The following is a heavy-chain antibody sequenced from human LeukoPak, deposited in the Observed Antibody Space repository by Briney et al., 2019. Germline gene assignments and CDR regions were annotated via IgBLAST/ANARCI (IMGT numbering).Heavy chain of an antibody. Sequence: GGSLRLSCAASGFTFSSYWMSWVRQAPGKGLEWVANIKQDGSEKYYVDSVKGRFTISRDNSKNTLYLQMNSLRAEDTAVYYCAKEVPYYDFWSGYSPNAFDIWGQGTMVTVSS. V-gene: IGHV3-7*03. CDR3: AKEVPYYDFWSGYSPNAFDI. CDR2: IKQDGSEK. D-gene: IGHD3-3*01. J-gene: IGHJ3*02. CDR1: GFTFSSYW.